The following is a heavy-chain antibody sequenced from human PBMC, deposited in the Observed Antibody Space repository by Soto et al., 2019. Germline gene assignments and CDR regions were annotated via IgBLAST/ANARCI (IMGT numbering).Heavy chain of an antibody. J-gene: IGHJ5*02. CDR3: ARLKVGTVNWFDP. CDR1: GGSISSSSYY. Sequence: SETLSLTCTVSGGSISSSSYYWGWIRQPPGKGLEWIGSIYYSGSTYYNPSLKSRVTISVDTSKNQFSLKLSSVTAADTAVYYCARLKVGTVNWFDPWGQGTLVTVSS. CDR2: IYYSGST. V-gene: IGHV4-39*01. D-gene: IGHD1-1*01.